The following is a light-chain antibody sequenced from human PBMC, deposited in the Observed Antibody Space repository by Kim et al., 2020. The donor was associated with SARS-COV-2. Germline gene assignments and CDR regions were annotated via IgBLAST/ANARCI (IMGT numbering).Light chain of an antibody. CDR3: QQYNSYPYT. J-gene: IGKJ2*01. Sequence: IQLTPSPSTLSASVGDRVTITCRASQSISSWLAWYQQKPGKAPKLLIYKASSLESGVPSRFSGSGSGTEFTLTISSLQPDDFATYYCQQYNSYPYTFGQGTKLEI. CDR1: QSISSW. V-gene: IGKV1-5*03. CDR2: KAS.